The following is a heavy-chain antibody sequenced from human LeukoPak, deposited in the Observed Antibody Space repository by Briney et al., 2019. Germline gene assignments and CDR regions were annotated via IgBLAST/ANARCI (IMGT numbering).Heavy chain of an antibody. CDR2: INPNSGGT. D-gene: IGHD3-10*01. CDR3: ARASMVRGVIILFGPYYFDY. J-gene: IGHJ4*02. CDR1: GYTFTGYY. V-gene: IGHV1-2*02. Sequence: ASVTVSCKASGYTFTGYYMHWVRQAPGQGLEWMGWINPNSGGTNYAQKFQGRVTMTRDTSISTAYMELSRLRSDDTAVYYCARASMVRGVIILFGPYYFDYWGQGTLVTVSS.